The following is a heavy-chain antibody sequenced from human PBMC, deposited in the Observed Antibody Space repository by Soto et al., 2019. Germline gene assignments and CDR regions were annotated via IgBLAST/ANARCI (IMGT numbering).Heavy chain of an antibody. Sequence: GGSLRLSCAASGFTFSSYAMHWVRQAPGKGLEWVAVISYDGSNKYYADSVKGRFTISRDNSKNTLYLQMNSLRAEDTAVYYCARDTGYDILTGYYMWVPDYYYGMDVWGQGTTVTVSS. D-gene: IGHD3-9*01. V-gene: IGHV3-30-3*01. CDR1: GFTFSSYA. J-gene: IGHJ6*02. CDR3: ARDTGYDILTGYYMWVPDYYYGMDV. CDR2: ISYDGSNK.